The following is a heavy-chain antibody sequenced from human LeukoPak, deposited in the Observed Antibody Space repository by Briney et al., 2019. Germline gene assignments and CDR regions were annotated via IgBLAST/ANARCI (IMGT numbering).Heavy chain of an antibody. CDR3: ARETLELDFSTGLHTKAYFDY. D-gene: IGHD3/OR15-3a*01. Sequence: SETLSLTCTVSGASVSSGSYYWTWIRQPAGKGLEWIGRIYTSGTTNYNPSLTGRVFISLDTSKNQFSLKLASLTAADTAVYYCARETLELDFSTGLHTKAYFDYWGQGSLVTVSS. CDR1: GASVSSGSYY. J-gene: IGHJ4*02. V-gene: IGHV4-61*02. CDR2: IYTSGTT.